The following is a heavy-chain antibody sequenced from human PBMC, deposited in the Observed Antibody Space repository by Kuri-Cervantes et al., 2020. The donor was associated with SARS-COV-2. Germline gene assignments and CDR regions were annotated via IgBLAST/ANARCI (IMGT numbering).Heavy chain of an antibody. J-gene: IGHJ6*02. D-gene: IGHD2-15*01. CDR2: IYSGGST. CDR1: GFTVSSNY. V-gene: IGHV3-53*01. Sequence: GESLKISCAASGFTVSSNYMSWVRQAPGKGLEWVSVIYSGGSTYYADSVKGRFTISRDNSKNTLYLQMNSLRAEDTAVYYCARDYTVVVAATPYYYGMDVWGQGTTVTVSS. CDR3: ARDYTVVVAATPYYYGMDV.